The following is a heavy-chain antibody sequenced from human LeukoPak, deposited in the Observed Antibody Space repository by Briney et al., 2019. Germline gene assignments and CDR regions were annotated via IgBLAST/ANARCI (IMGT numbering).Heavy chain of an antibody. V-gene: IGHV1-18*01. D-gene: IGHD6-19*01. J-gene: IGHJ4*02. CDR2: ISAYNGNT. CDR1: GYTFTSYG. CDR3: AREEVRRAVAGYFDN. Sequence: ASVKVSCKASGYTFTSYGISWVRQAPGQGLEWMGWISAYNGNTNYAQKLQGRVTMTTDTSTSTAYMELRSLRSDDTAVYYCAREEVRRAVAGYFDNWGQGTLVTVSS.